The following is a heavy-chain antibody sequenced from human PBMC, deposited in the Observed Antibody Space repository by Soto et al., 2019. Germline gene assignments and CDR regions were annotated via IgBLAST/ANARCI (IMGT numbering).Heavy chain of an antibody. Sequence: ASVKVSCKASGYTFTIYGISWVRQAPGQGLEWMGWISAYNGNTNYAQKLQGRVTMTTDTSTSTAYMELRSLRSDDTAVYYCAFSVGALTAFDIWGQGTMVTVSS. D-gene: IGHD3-16*01. V-gene: IGHV1-18*01. CDR2: ISAYNGNT. J-gene: IGHJ3*02. CDR1: GYTFTIYG. CDR3: AFSVGALTAFDI.